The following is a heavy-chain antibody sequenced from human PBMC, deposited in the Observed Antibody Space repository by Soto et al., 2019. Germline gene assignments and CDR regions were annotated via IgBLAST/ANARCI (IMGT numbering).Heavy chain of an antibody. CDR1: GGTFNTYT. CDR3: ARDEGYYAPGDPMKGAFDI. CDR2: IIPILGIA. V-gene: IGHV1-69*08. Sequence: QVQLVQSGAEVKKPGSSVKVSCKASGGTFNTYTISWVRQAPGQGLEWMGRIIPILGIANYARKFQGRVTITADKSTNTAYMELSSLRSEDTAVYYCARDEGYYAPGDPMKGAFDIWGQGTMVTVSS. D-gene: IGHD2-2*01. J-gene: IGHJ3*02.